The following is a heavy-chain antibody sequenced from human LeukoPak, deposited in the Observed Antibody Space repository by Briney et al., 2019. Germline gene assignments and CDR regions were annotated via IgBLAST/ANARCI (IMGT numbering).Heavy chain of an antibody. CDR3: ARDRLPRPGVYCFDP. V-gene: IGHV3-30-3*01. Sequence: ERSLRLSCAASGFTFSTYAMHWVRQAPGKGLEWVAAISSEGNHKHFADSVRGRFTISRDNSKNTLFLQMNSLRPDDAAVYYCARDRLPRPGVYCFDPGGQGTLVTVSS. CDR2: ISSEGNHK. D-gene: IGHD5-12*01. J-gene: IGHJ5*02. CDR1: GFTFSTYA.